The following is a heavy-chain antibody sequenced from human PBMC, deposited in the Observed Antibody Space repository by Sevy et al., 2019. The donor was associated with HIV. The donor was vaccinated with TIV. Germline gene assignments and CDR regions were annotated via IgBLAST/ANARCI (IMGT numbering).Heavy chain of an antibody. J-gene: IGHJ4*02. CDR3: ARGPLVNAVDYFGS. V-gene: IGHV5-51*01. CDR2: LFPGNSDI. CDR1: GYRFASYW. D-gene: IGHD3-9*01. Sequence: GESLKISCQTSGYRFASYWIAWVRQKPGIGLEWVATLFPGNSDIRHSPSFRGRVTASADKSISTTYLQWSSLEASDTGIYFCARGPLVNAVDYFGSWGQGTRVTVSS.